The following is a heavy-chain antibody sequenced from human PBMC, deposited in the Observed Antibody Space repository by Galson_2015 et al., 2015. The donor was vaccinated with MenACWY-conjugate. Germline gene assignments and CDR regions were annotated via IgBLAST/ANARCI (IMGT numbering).Heavy chain of an antibody. CDR1: GFTFSSYW. CDR3: ARDRGYGDLDY. V-gene: IGHV3-7*03. CDR2: IKQDGSEK. D-gene: IGHD4-17*01. J-gene: IGHJ4*02. Sequence: SLRLSCATSGFTFSSYWMSWVRQAPGKGLEWVANIKQDGSEKYYVDSVKGRFTISRDNAKNSLFLQMNSLRAEDTAVYYCARDRGYGDLDYWGQGTLVTVSS.